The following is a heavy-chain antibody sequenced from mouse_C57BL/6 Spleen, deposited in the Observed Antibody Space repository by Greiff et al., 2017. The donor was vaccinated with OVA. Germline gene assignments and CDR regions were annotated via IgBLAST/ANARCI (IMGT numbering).Heavy chain of an antibody. CDR2: IYPGGGYT. CDR3: ARSPYGSYAMDY. J-gene: IGHJ4*01. V-gene: IGHV1-63*01. D-gene: IGHD2-2*01. CDR1: GYTFTNYW. Sequence: VKLMESGAELVRPGTSVKMSCKASGYTFTNYWIGWAKQRPGHGLEWIGDIYPGGGYTKYNEKFKGKATLTADKSSSTAYMQFSSLTSEDSAIYYCARSPYGSYAMDYWGQGTSVTVSS.